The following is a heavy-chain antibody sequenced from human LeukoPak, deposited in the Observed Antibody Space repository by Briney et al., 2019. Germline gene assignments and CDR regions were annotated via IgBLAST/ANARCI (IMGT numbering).Heavy chain of an antibody. V-gene: IGHV3-53*01. Sequence: GGSLRLSCAASGFTVSSNYMSWVRQAPGKGLEWVSVIYSGGSTYYADSVKGRFTISRNNSKNTLYLQMNSLRAEDTAAYYCARERSRAFDIWGQGTMLTVSS. CDR3: ARERSRAFDI. CDR1: GFTVSSNY. D-gene: IGHD4-17*01. CDR2: IYSGGST. J-gene: IGHJ3*02.